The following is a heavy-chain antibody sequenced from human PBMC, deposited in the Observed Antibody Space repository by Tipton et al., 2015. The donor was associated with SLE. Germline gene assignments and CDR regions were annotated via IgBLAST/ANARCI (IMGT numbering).Heavy chain of an antibody. J-gene: IGHJ4*02. Sequence: TLSLTCTVSGGSISSYYWSWIRQPPGKGLEWIGYIYYSGSTNYNPSHKSRVTISVDTSKNQFSLKLSSVTAADTAVYYCARSGDFWSGYFHWGQGTLVTVSS. D-gene: IGHD3-3*01. CDR1: GGSISSYY. CDR3: ARSGDFWSGYFH. CDR2: IYYSGST. V-gene: IGHV4-59*08.